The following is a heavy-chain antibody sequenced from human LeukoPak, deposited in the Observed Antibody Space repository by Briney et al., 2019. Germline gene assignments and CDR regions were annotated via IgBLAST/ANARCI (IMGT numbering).Heavy chain of an antibody. J-gene: IGHJ4*02. V-gene: IGHV3-74*01. CDR1: GFTFSSYW. D-gene: IGHD4-23*01. CDR3: VSGYSADYGGNTY. CDR2: INSDGGST. Sequence: GGSLRLSCAASGFTFSSYWMHWVRQAPGKGLVWVSRINSDGGSTTYADSVKGRLTISRDNAKNTLYLQMNSLRAEDTAVYYCVSGYSADYGGNTYWGQGTLVTVSS.